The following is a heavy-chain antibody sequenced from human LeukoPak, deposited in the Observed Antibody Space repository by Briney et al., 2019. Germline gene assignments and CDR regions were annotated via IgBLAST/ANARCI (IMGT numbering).Heavy chain of an antibody. Sequence: GGSLRLSCAASGFTFSDYYMSWIRQAPGKGLEWVSSITSGSTYLYYAHSVKGRFTISRDNAENTLPLQMNILSAEATAVYYGGRSLELITIILSPDYWGQGALVTVSS. CDR3: GRSLELITIILSPDY. D-gene: IGHD3-22*01. CDR1: GFTFSDYY. J-gene: IGHJ4*02. CDR2: ITSGSTYL. V-gene: IGHV3-11*06.